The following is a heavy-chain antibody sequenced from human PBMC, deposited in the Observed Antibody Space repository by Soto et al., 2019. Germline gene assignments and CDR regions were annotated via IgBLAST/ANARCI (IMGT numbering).Heavy chain of an antibody. CDR1: GFTFSSYW. CDR3: ARVWGGYCSGGSCYPFDY. Sequence: GGSLRLSCAASGFTFSSYWMHWVRQAPGKGLVWVSRINTDGSSTNYADSVKGRFTISRDNAKNTLYLQMNSLRAEDRAVYYCARVWGGYCSGGSCYPFDYWGQGTLVTVSS. D-gene: IGHD2-15*01. CDR2: INTDGSST. V-gene: IGHV3-74*01. J-gene: IGHJ4*02.